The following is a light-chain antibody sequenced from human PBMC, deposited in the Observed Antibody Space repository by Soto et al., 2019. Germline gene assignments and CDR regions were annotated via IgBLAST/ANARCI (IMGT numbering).Light chain of an antibody. V-gene: IGKV1-9*01. J-gene: IGKJ3*01. CDR2: AAS. Sequence: DIQLTQSPSFLSASVGDRVTITCRASQGISSYLAWYQQKPGKAPKLLIYAASTLQSGVPSRFIGSGSGTEFTLTIRSLQPEDFATYYCQPLNSYPLTFGPGTKVDIK. CDR1: QGISSY. CDR3: QPLNSYPLT.